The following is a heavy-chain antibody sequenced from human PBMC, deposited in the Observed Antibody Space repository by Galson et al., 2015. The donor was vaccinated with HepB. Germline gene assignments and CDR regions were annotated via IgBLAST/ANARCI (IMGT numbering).Heavy chain of an antibody. CDR1: GFTFTSSA. CDR3: AAAPGGGDAFDI. Sequence: QSGAEVKKPGASVKVSCRASGFTFTSSAVQWVRQARGHRLEWIGWIVVGSGNTNYAQKFQERVTITRDMSTSTAYMELSSLRSEDTAVYYCAAAPGGGDAFDIWGQGTMVTVSS. J-gene: IGHJ3*02. D-gene: IGHD3-16*01. CDR2: IVVGSGNT. V-gene: IGHV1-58*01.